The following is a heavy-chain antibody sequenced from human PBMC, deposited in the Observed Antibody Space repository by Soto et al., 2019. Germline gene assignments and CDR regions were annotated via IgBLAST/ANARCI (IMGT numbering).Heavy chain of an antibody. CDR1: GGSFSGYY. V-gene: IGHV4-34*01. CDR2: INHSGST. Sequence: PSETLSLTCAVYGGSFSGYYWSWIRQPPGKGLEWIGEINHSGSTNYNPSLKSRVTISVDTSKNQFSLKLSSVTAADTAVYYCARTLTILDYYYGMDVWGQGTTVTVSS. J-gene: IGHJ6*02. D-gene: IGHD3-3*01. CDR3: ARTLTILDYYYGMDV.